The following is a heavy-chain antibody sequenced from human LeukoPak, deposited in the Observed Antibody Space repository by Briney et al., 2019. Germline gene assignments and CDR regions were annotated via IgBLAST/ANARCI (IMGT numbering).Heavy chain of an antibody. CDR3: AKGSMGRCSGNSCYSVY. V-gene: IGHV3-30*18. CDR2: ISYDGSNK. Sequence: PGGSLRLSCAASGFTFSNYGMHWVRQAPGKGLEWVAVISYDGSNKYYADSVKGRFTIHRDNSKHTLYLQMNSLRVEDTAVYYCAKGSMGRCSGNSCYSVYWGQGTLVTVST. J-gene: IGHJ4*02. D-gene: IGHD5-12*01. CDR1: GFTFSNYG.